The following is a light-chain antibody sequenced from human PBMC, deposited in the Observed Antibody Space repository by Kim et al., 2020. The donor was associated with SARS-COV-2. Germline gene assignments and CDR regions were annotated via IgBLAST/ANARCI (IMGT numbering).Light chain of an antibody. CDR3: AAWDDSLSGVV. CDR1: GANIGSNY. Sequence: GQGVTSSGSGSGANIGSNYVYWYQRLPGTAPKLLIYRNNQRPSGVPDRFSGSKSGTSASLAISGLRSEDEADYYCAAWDDSLSGVVFGGGTKLTVL. V-gene: IGLV1-47*01. J-gene: IGLJ2*01. CDR2: RNN.